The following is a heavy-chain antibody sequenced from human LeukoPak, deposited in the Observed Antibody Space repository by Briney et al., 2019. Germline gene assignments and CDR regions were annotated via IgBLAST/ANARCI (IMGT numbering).Heavy chain of an antibody. CDR1: GXTFSSYS. CDR3: ARDSGYDTPFDY. J-gene: IGHJ4*02. V-gene: IGHV3-21*01. CDR2: ISSSSSYI. Sequence: GGSLRLSCAASGXTFSSYSMNWVRQAPGKGLEWVSSISSSSSYIYYADSVKGRFTISRDNAKNSLYLQMNSLRAEDTAVYYCARDSGYDTPFDYWGQGTLVTVSS. D-gene: IGHD5-12*01.